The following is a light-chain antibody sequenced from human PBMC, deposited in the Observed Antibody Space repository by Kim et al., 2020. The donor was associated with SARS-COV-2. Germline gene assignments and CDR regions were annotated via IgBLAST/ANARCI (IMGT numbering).Light chain of an antibody. Sequence: PSSTISCTGTSSDVGGYNYVSWYQQHPGKAPKLMLFDVSQRPSGVSNRFSGSKSGNTASLTISGLQAEDEADYHCSSYTSSRTWVFGGGTKLTVL. CDR2: DVS. CDR3: SSYTSSRTWV. J-gene: IGLJ3*02. V-gene: IGLV2-14*04. CDR1: SSDVGGYNY.